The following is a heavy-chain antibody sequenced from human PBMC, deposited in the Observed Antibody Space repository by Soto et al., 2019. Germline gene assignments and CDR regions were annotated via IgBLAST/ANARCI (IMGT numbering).Heavy chain of an antibody. D-gene: IGHD3-22*01. CDR1: GFTFSSYG. J-gene: IGHJ4*02. CDR3: AKDGYYYDTSGYPGDY. CDR2: IWYDGSNK. V-gene: IGHV3-30*02. Sequence: GGSLRLSCAASGFTFSSYGMHWVRQAPGKGLEWVAVIWYDGSNKYYADSVKGRFTISRDNSKNTLYLQMNSLRAEDTAVYYCAKDGYYYDTSGYPGDYWGQGTLVTVSS.